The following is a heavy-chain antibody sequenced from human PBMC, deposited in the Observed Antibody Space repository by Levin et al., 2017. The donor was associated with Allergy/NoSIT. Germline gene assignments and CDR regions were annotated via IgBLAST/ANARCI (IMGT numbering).Heavy chain of an antibody. D-gene: IGHD6-6*01. CDR3: ASSIAARLRENWFDP. Sequence: GASVKVSCKASGGTFSSYAISWVRQAPGQGLEWMGGIIPIFGTANYAQKFQGRVTITADKSTSTAYMELSSLRSEDTAVYYCASSIAARLRENWFDPWGQGTLVTVSS. J-gene: IGHJ5*02. CDR1: GGTFSSYA. CDR2: IIPIFGTA. V-gene: IGHV1-69*06.